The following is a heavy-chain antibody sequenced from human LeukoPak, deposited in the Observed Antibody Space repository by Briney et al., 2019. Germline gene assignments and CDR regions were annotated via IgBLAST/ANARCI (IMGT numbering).Heavy chain of an antibody. CDR3: ARGYSGWHGYYWFDP. D-gene: IGHD6-19*01. Sequence: SETLSLTCTVSGGSISSYYWSWIRQPPGKGLEWIGYIYYSGSTNYNPSLKSRVTISVDTSKNQFSLKLSSVTAADTAVYYCARGYSGWHGYYWFDPWGQGTLVTVSS. J-gene: IGHJ5*02. CDR1: GGSISSYY. CDR2: IYYSGST. V-gene: IGHV4-59*01.